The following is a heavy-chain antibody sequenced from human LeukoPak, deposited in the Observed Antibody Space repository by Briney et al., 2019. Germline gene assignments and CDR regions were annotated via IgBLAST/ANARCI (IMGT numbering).Heavy chain of an antibody. V-gene: IGHV4-30-4*01. Sequence: SQTLSLTCTVSGGSISSGDYYWSWIRQPPGKGLEWIGYTYYSGSTYYNPSLKSRVTISVDTSKNQFSLKLSSVTAADTAVYYCARDRPPDYGDYVHWFDPWGQGTLVTVSS. CDR3: ARDRPPDYGDYVHWFDP. CDR2: TYYSGST. J-gene: IGHJ5*02. D-gene: IGHD4-17*01. CDR1: GGSISSGDYY.